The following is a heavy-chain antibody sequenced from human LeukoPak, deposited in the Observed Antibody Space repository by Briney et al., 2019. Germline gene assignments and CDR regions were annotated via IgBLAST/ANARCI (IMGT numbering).Heavy chain of an antibody. V-gene: IGHV6-1*01. CDR1: GDSVSSNSAA. D-gene: IGHD3-22*01. J-gene: IGHJ4*02. CDR3: ARSPEAYDSCGCDY. Sequence: SQTLSLTCAISGDSVSSNSAAWNWIRQSPSRGLEWLGRTYYGSKWNNDYAVSVKSRITINPDTAKNQFSLQLKSVTPEDTAVCYCARSPEAYDSCGCDYWGQGALVTVSS. CDR2: TYYGSKWNN.